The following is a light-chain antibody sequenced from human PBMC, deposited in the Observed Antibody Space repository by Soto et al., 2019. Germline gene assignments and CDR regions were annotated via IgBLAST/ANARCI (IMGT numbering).Light chain of an antibody. CDR2: VSSDGSH. Sequence: QSVLTQSPSASASLGASVKLTCTLSSGHSTYAIAWHQQQPEKGPRYLMKVSSDGSHSKGDGIPDRFSGSSSGAERYLTISSLQSEDEADYYCQTWGTGPIGVFGGGTKLTVL. V-gene: IGLV4-69*01. CDR3: QTWGTGPIGV. CDR1: SGHSTYA. J-gene: IGLJ2*01.